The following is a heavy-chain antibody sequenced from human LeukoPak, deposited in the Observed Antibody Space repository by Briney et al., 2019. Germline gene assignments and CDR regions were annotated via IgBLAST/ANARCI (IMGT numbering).Heavy chain of an antibody. CDR2: ISYDGSDK. V-gene: IGHV3-30*03. CDR1: GFSFSTYG. J-gene: IGHJ4*02. CDR3: ARDRIAAAGTALDY. D-gene: IGHD6-13*01. Sequence: GRSLRLSCAASGFSFSTYGMHWVRQAPGKGLDWVAVISYDGSDKLYADSVKGRFTISRDNSKNTLYLQMNSLRAEDTAVYYCARDRIAAAGTALDYWGQGTLVTVSS.